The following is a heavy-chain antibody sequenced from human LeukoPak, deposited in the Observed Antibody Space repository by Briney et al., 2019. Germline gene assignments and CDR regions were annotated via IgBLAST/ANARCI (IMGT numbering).Heavy chain of an antibody. J-gene: IGHJ4*02. CDR2: IKQDGSEE. CDR3: ARVRGVGATKYYFDY. CDR1: GFTFSNYW. D-gene: IGHD1-26*01. Sequence: GGSLRLSCAASGFTFSNYWMSWVRQAPGKGLEGVANIKQDGSEEYYVDSVKGRFTISRDNAKNPLYLQMNSLRAEDTAVYYCARVRGVGATKYYFDYWGQGTLVTVSS. V-gene: IGHV3-7*01.